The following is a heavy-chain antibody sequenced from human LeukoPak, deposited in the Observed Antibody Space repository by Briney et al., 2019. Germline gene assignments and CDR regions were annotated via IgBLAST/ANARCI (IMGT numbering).Heavy chain of an antibody. CDR1: GGSISSYY. J-gene: IGHJ4*02. V-gene: IGHV4-59*01. CDR2: IYYSGST. D-gene: IGHD1-26*01. CDR3: ARDIVGATYFDY. Sequence: PSETLSLTCTVSGGSISSYYWSWIRQPPGKGLEWIGYIYYSGSTNYNPSLKSRVTISVDTSKNQFSLKLSSVTAADTAMYYCARDIVGATYFDYWGQGTLVTVSS.